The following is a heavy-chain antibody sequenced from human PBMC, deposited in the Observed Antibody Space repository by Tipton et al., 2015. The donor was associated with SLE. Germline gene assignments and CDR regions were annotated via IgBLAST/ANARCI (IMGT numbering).Heavy chain of an antibody. Sequence: SLRLSCVASGFTFSSSWMHWVRQAPGKGLVWVSRIKSDGSYTTYADSVRGRFTISRDNAKNSLYLQMSSLRAEDTAVYYCARHQSGYYIDVWGRGTTVTVSS. CDR3: ARHQSGYYIDV. J-gene: IGHJ6*03. CDR1: GFTFSSSW. V-gene: IGHV3-74*03. D-gene: IGHD3-3*01. CDR2: IKSDGSYT.